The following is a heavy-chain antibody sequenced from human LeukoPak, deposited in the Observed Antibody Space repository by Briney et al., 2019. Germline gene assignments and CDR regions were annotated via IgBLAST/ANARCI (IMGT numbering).Heavy chain of an antibody. Sequence: GGSLRLSCAASGFTFSGYWMLWVRQAPGKGLVWVSRISNDGTTTNYADSMKGRFTISRDNAKNTLYLQMNSLRAEDTAVYYCARDHYGSGSYWGQGALVTVSS. CDR1: GFTFSGYW. J-gene: IGHJ4*02. CDR2: ISNDGTTT. V-gene: IGHV3-74*01. D-gene: IGHD3-10*01. CDR3: ARDHYGSGSY.